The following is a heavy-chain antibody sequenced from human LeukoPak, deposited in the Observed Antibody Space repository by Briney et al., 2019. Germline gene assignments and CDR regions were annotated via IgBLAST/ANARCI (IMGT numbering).Heavy chain of an antibody. CDR2: ISYDGSNK. V-gene: IGHV3-30-3*01. CDR1: GFTFSSYA. D-gene: IGHD3-3*01. CDR3: ARDRIRFLEWLLYYYYCGMDV. J-gene: IGHJ6*02. Sequence: GGSLRLSCAASGFTFSSYAMHWVRQAPGKGLEWVAVISYDGSNKYYADSVKGRFTISRDNSKNTLYLQMNSLRAEDTAVYYCARDRIRFLEWLLYYYYCGMDVWGQGTTVTVSS.